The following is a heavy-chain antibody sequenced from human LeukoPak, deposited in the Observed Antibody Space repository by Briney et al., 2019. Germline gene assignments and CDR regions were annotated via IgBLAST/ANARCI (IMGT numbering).Heavy chain of an antibody. V-gene: IGHV5-51*01. J-gene: IGHJ4*02. CDR3: ARRDDYGDYHFDY. CDR1: GYSLTSYW. Sequence: GASLQISCKGSGYSLTSYWIGWVRQMPGKGLEWMGIIYPGDSDTRYSPSFQGQVTISADKSISTAYLQWSSLKASDTAMYYCARRDDYGDYHFDYWGQGTLVTVSS. D-gene: IGHD4-17*01. CDR2: IYPGDSDT.